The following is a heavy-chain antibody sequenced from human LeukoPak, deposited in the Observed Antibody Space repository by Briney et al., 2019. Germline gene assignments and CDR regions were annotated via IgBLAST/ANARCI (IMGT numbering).Heavy chain of an antibody. D-gene: IGHD3-3*01. CDR2: ISPSGSNT. CDR3: AREATISS. Sequence: PGGSLRLSCAASGFTFSDYYMNWIRQTQGKGLEWVSYISPSGSNTYYADSVKGRFTISRDNAKNSLYLQMNSLRAEDTAVYYCAREATISSWGQGTLVTVSS. CDR1: GFTFSDYY. J-gene: IGHJ4*02. V-gene: IGHV3-11*01.